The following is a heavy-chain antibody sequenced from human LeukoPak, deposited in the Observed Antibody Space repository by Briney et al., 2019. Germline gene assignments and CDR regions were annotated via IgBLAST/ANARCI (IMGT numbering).Heavy chain of an antibody. V-gene: IGHV3-11*04. CDR1: RFTFSDFY. Sequence: KPGGSLRLSCAASRFTFSDFYMSWIRQAPGKGLEWISYISNSGTTIYYADSVKDRFTISRDNAKNSLYLQMNSLRAEDTAVYYCARHARVAGFDYWGLGTLVTVSS. D-gene: IGHD6-19*01. CDR2: ISNSGTTI. CDR3: ARHARVAGFDY. J-gene: IGHJ4*02.